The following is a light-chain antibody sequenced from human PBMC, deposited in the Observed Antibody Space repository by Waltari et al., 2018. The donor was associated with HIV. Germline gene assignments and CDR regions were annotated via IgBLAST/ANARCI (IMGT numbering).Light chain of an antibody. Sequence: EIVLTQSPATLSLSPGERATLSCRASQSVSSYLAWYQHKPGQAPRLLIYDASNRATGIPARFSGSGSGTDFTLTISSLEPEDFAVYYCQQRSNWQGLTFGGGTKVEIK. V-gene: IGKV3-11*01. CDR3: QQRSNWQGLT. J-gene: IGKJ4*01. CDR1: QSVSSY. CDR2: DAS.